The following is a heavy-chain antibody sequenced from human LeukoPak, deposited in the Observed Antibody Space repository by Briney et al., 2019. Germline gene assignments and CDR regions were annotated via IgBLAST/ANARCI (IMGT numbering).Heavy chain of an antibody. CDR3: ASGLYCSSTSCRVQH. CDR1: GFTFSSYS. V-gene: IGHV3-21*01. Sequence: GGSLRLSCAASGFTFSSYSMNWVRQAPGKGLEWVSSISSSSSYIYYADSVKGRFAISRDNAKNSLHLQMNSLRAEDTAVYYCASGLYCSSTSCRVQHWGQGTLVTVSS. J-gene: IGHJ1*01. D-gene: IGHD2-2*01. CDR2: ISSSSSYI.